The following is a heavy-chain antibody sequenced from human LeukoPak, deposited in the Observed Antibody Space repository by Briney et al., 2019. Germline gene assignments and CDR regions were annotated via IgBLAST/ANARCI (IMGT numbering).Heavy chain of an antibody. CDR2: IKQDGSEK. J-gene: IGHJ4*02. CDR3: ARIRITMIVGLASRFDY. V-gene: IGHV3-7*01. CDR1: GFTFSSYW. D-gene: IGHD3-22*01. Sequence: PGGSLRLSCAASGFTFSSYWMSWVRQAPGKGLEWVANIKQDGSEKYYVDSVKGRFTISRDNAKNSLYLQMNSLRAEDTAVYYCARIRITMIVGLASRFDYWGQGTLVTVSS.